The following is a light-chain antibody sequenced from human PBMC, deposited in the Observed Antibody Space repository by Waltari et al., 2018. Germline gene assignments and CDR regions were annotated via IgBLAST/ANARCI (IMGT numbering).Light chain of an antibody. V-gene: IGKV4-1*01. CDR3: QQYYNIPWT. J-gene: IGKJ1*01. Sequence: DIVMTQSPDSLAVSLGERATINCKSSQSVLYSSNNKNYLAWYQQKPGQPPNLIVYWASTRESGVADRFSGSGSGTDFNLTISSLQAEDVAVYYCQQYYNIPWTFGQGTKVEIK. CDR2: WAS. CDR1: QSVLYSSNNKNY.